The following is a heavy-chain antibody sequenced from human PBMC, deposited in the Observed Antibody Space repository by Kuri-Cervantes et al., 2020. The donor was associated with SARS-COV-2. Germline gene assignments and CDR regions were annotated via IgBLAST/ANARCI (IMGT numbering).Heavy chain of an antibody. V-gene: IGHV4-59*12. D-gene: IGHD4-23*01. CDR2: IYYSGST. CDR3: ARVRAKVGGNVDY. CDR1: GGSFSGFY. J-gene: IGHJ4*02. Sequence: GSLRLSCAVYGGSFSGFYWSWIRQPPGKGLEWIGYIYYSGSTYYNPSLKSRVTISVDTSKNQFSLKLSSVTAADTAVYYCARVRAKVGGNVDYWGQGTLVTVSS.